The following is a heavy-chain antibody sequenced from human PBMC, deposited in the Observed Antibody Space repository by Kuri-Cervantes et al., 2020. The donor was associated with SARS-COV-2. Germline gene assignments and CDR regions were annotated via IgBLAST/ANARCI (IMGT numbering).Heavy chain of an antibody. CDR2: ISSSGSTI. D-gene: IGHD1-26*01. J-gene: IGHJ4*02. Sequence: GGSLRLSCAASGFTFSDYYMSWIRQAPGKGLEWVSYISSSGSTIYYADSVKGRFTISRDNARNSLYLQMNSLKTEDTAVYYCMGADSGSYSSPFDYWGQGTLVTVSS. V-gene: IGHV3-11*01. CDR1: GFTFSDYY. CDR3: MGADSGSYSSPFDY.